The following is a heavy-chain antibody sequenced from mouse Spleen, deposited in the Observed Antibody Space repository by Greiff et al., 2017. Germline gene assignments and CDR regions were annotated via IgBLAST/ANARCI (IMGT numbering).Heavy chain of an antibody. V-gene: IGHV1-69*01. J-gene: IGHJ1*01. CDR3: ARLRQVNWYFDV. D-gene: IGHD2-12*01. CDR2: IDPSDSYT. CDR1: GYTFTSYW. Sequence: VQLQQPGAELVMPGASVKLSCKASGYTFTSYWMHWVKQRPGQGLEWIGEIDPSDSYTNYNQKFKGKATLTVDKSSSTAYMQLSSLTSGDSAVYYCARLRQVNWYFDVWGAGTTVTVSS.